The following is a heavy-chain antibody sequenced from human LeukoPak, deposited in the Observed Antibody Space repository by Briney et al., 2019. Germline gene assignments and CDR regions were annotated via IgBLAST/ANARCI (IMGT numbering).Heavy chain of an antibody. CDR3: ARGRVGATGNYFDY. J-gene: IGHJ4*02. Sequence: PGGSLRLSCAASGFTFSSYDMHWVRQATGKGLEWVSAIGTAGDTYYPGSAKGRFTISRENAKNSLYLQMNSLRAGDTAVYYCARGRVGATGNYFDYWGQGTLVTVSS. CDR1: GFTFSSYD. D-gene: IGHD1-26*01. CDR2: IGTAGDT. V-gene: IGHV3-13*01.